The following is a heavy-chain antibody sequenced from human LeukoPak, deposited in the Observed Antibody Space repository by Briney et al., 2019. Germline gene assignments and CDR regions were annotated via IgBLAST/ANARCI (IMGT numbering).Heavy chain of an antibody. CDR2: ISSSSSYI. V-gene: IGHV3-21*01. CDR1: GFTFSSYS. D-gene: IGHD3-10*01. J-gene: IGHJ4*02. Sequence: GGSLRLSCAASGFTFSSYSMNWVRQAPGKGLEWVSSISSSSSYIYYADSVKGRFTISRDNAKNSLYLQMNSLRAEDTAVYYCARWVMVRGVRMFDYWGQGTLVTVSS. CDR3: ARWVMVRGVRMFDY.